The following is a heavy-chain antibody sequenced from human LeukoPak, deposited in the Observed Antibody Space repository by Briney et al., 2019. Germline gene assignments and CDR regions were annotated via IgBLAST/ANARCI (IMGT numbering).Heavy chain of an antibody. V-gene: IGHV1-69*13. J-gene: IGHJ5*02. Sequence: SVKVSCKASGYTFTSYGISWVRQAPGQGLEWMGGIIPIFGTANYAQKFQGRVTITADESTSTAYMELSSLRSEDTAVYYCARDVTSTVWGVNWFDPWGQGTLVTVSS. CDR3: ARDVTSTVWGVNWFDP. CDR2: IIPIFGTA. CDR1: GYTFTSYG. D-gene: IGHD3-10*01.